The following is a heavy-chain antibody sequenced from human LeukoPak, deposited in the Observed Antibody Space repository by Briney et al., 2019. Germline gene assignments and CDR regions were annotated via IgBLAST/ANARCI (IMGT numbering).Heavy chain of an antibody. CDR2: IYTSGST. CDR3: ARSLDYYYYYMDV. CDR1: GGSISSGSYY. J-gene: IGHJ6*03. V-gene: IGHV4-61*02. D-gene: IGHD3-16*02. Sequence: SQTLSLTCTVSGGSISSGSYYWSWIWQPAGKGLEWIGRIYTSGSTNYNPSLKSRVTISVDTSKNQFSLKLSSVTAADTAVYYCARSLDYYYYYMDVWGKGTTVTVSS.